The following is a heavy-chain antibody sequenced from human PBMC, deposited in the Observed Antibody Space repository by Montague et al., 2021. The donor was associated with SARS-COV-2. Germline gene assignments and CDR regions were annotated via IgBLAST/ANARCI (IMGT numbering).Heavy chain of an antibody. CDR1: GSSVRSYY. D-gene: IGHD4-17*01. Sequence: SETLSTCIVSGSSVRSYYWSWIRQPPGKGLEWIGYIYDSGSTNYNPSLKSRVTISVDTSKNQFSLKLSSVTAADTAVYYCARENTVTTFGGPYYIDSWGQGTLVTVSA. CDR3: ARENTVTTFGGPYYIDS. CDR2: IYDSGST. J-gene: IGHJ4*02. V-gene: IGHV4-59*02.